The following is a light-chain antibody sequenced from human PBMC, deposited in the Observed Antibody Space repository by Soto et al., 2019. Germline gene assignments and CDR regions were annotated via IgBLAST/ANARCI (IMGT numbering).Light chain of an antibody. J-gene: IGKJ1*01. Sequence: DIPMTQSPSTLSASVGDRVTITCRASQSISSWLAWYQQKPGKAPKLLIYDASSLESGVPSRFSGSESGTEFTLTISSLQPDDFATYYCQQYNSYWTFGQGTKVEIK. V-gene: IGKV1-5*01. CDR1: QSISSW. CDR2: DAS. CDR3: QQYNSYWT.